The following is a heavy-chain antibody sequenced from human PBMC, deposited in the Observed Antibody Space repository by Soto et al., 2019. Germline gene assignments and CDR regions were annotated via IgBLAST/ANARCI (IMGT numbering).Heavy chain of an antibody. CDR2: ISGSGGST. Sequence: PGGSLTLSCAASGFTFSSDAMSCVRQAPGKGLECVSAISGSGGSTYYADSVKDRFTISRATSKYTLYLQMNNLRAEDTAGYYGAKDGYSSGLSEVWQAFNIWGQLTMVTVS. CDR3: AKDGYSSGLSEVWQAFNI. J-gene: IGHJ3*02. D-gene: IGHD6-19*01. V-gene: IGHV3-23*01. CDR1: GFTFSSDA.